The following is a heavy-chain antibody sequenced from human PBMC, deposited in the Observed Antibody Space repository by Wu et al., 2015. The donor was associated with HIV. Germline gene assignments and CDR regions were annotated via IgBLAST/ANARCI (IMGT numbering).Heavy chain of an antibody. V-gene: IGHV1-69*05. CDR3: ARGIRPHFPFYGDPHDAFDI. D-gene: IGHD4-17*01. CDR1: GGTFSSYA. Sequence: QVQLVQSGAEVKKPGSSVKVSCKASGGTFSSYAISWVRQAPGQGLEWMGGIIPIFGTANYAQKFQGRVTITTDESTSTAYMELSSLRSEDTAVYYCARGIRPHFPFYGDPHDAFDIWAKGQWSPSLQ. J-gene: IGHJ3*02. CDR2: IIPIFGTA.